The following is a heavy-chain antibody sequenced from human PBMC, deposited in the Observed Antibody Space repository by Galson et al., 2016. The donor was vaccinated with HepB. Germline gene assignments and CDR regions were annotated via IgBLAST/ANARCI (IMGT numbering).Heavy chain of an antibody. CDR3: ARGGPVDDGDKPDYFDY. Sequence: SVKVSCKASGFLFTSYAINWVRQAPGQGLEWMGWVSGYNGNTKYAQKFQDRVTMTTDTYTNTTDLEVRRLRSDDTAVYYCARGGPVDDGDKPDYFDYWGQGTVVTVSS. CDR1: GFLFTSYA. V-gene: IGHV1-18*01. J-gene: IGHJ4*02. CDR2: VSGYNGNT. D-gene: IGHD4-17*01.